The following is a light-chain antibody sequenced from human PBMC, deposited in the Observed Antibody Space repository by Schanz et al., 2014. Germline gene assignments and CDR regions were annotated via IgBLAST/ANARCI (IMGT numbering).Light chain of an antibody. CDR2: DAS. V-gene: IGKV1-33*01. CDR1: QDISNY. CDR3: QEYSTYSQT. J-gene: IGKJ1*01. Sequence: DIQMTQSPSSLSASVGDRVTITCQARQDISNYLNCYQQKPGKAPKLLIYDASNLETGVPSRFSGGGSGTDFTFTISSLQPDDFATYYCQEYSTYSQTFGQGTKVDIK.